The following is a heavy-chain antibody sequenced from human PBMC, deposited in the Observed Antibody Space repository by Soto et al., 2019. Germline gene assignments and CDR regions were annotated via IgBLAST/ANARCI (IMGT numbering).Heavy chain of an antibody. J-gene: IGHJ4*02. CDR2: IYYSGST. CDR1: GGSISSYS. V-gene: IGHV4-59*12. CDR3: ARDKITGLFDY. D-gene: IGHD2-8*02. Sequence: PSETLSLTCTVSGGSISSYSWSWIRQPPGKGLEWIGYIYYSGSTIYNPSLKSRVTISVDTSKNHFSLKLTSVTASDTAVYYCARDKITGLFDYWGQGTLVTVSS.